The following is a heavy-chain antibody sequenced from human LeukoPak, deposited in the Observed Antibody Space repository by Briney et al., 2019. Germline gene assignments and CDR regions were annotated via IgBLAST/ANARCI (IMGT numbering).Heavy chain of an antibody. CDR2: INSDETIS. CDR3: LYGGYFQH. J-gene: IGHJ1*01. Sequence: GGSLRLSCAASGFTFSSYWMHWVRQVPNQGLMWVSRINSDETISEYVDSVDGRFTISRDNAKNTLYLQMNSLRAEDTAVYFCLYGGYFQHWGQGTLVTVSS. CDR1: GFTFSSYW. V-gene: IGHV3-74*01. D-gene: IGHD3-16*01.